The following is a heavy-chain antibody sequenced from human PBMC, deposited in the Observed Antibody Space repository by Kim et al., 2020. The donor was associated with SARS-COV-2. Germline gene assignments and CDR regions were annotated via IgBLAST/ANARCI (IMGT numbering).Heavy chain of an antibody. CDR2: IYPGDSDT. V-gene: IGHV5-51*01. CDR1: GYSFTSYW. D-gene: IGHD2-15*01. CDR3: ARRTYCSCGSCLGGGQYYIDY. J-gene: IGHJ4*02. Sequence: GESLKISCKGSGYSFTSYWIGWVRQMPGKGLEWMGIIYPGDSDTRYSPSFQGQVTISADKSISTAYLQWSSLKASDTAMYYCARRTYCSCGSCLGGGQYYIDYWGQGTMVTVSS.